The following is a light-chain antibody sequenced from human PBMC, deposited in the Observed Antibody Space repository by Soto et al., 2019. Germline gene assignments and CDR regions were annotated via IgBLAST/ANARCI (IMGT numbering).Light chain of an antibody. J-gene: IGLJ1*01. CDR1: SSDVGGYNY. CDR3: SSYAGTHIV. Sequence: QSLLTQPPSASGSPGQSVTSSCTGASSDVGGYNYVSWYQQHPGRAPKLMIYEVSKRPSGVPDRFSGSKSGNTASLTVSGLQAEDEADYYCSSYAGTHIVFGIGTKVTVL. CDR2: EVS. V-gene: IGLV2-8*01.